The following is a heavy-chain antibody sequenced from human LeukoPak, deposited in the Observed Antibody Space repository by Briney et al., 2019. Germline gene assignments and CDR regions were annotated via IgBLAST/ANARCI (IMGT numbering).Heavy chain of an antibody. V-gene: IGHV3-23*01. J-gene: IGHJ4*02. Sequence: GGPLRLSCAASEFTFSSYAMSWVRQAPGKGLEWVSTISGSGGSTYYADSVKGRFTISRDNSKNMLYLQMNSLRAEDTAVYYCAKDKWLRSSAGEFDYWGQGTLVTVSS. D-gene: IGHD5-12*01. CDR3: AKDKWLRSSAGEFDY. CDR2: ISGSGGST. CDR1: EFTFSSYA.